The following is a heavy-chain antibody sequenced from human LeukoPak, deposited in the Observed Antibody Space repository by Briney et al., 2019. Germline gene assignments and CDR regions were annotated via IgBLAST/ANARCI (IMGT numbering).Heavy chain of an antibody. CDR3: ARSGSSWYSPIFDS. V-gene: IGHV4-59*01. CDR2: IYYSGST. CDR1: GGSISSYY. J-gene: IGHJ4*02. Sequence: NPSETLSLTCTVSGGSISSYYWSWIRQPPGKGLEWIGYIYYSGSTNYNPSLKSRVSISVVTSQNQFSLILRSVTAADTAVYYCARSGSSWYSPIFDSWGQGTLVTVSS. D-gene: IGHD6-13*01.